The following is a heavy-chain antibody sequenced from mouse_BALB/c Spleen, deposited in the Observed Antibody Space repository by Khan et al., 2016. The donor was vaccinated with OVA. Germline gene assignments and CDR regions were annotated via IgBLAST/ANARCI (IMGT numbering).Heavy chain of an antibody. CDR2: IYTYTREP. CDR3: ARSSSKAMDY. V-gene: IGHV9-3-1*01. D-gene: IGHD1-1*01. Sequence: QIQLVQSGPELKKPGDTVKISCKASGYTFTNYGMNWVKQAPGKGLKWMGRIYTYTREPTYADDFKGRSAFSLESSASTAYLQLNNLTNEDTATYYYARSSSKAMDYWGQGTSVTVSS. J-gene: IGHJ4*01. CDR1: GYTFTNYG.